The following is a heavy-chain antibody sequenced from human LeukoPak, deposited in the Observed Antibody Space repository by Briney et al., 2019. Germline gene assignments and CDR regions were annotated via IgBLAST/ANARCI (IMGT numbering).Heavy chain of an antibody. CDR3: ARVSSYYDSSGYVGY. J-gene: IGHJ4*02. D-gene: IGHD3-22*01. V-gene: IGHV4-38-2*02. CDR2: IYHSGST. Sequence: SETLSLTCTVSGYSISSGYYWGWIRPPPGKGLEWIGIIYHSGSTYYNPSLKSRVTISVDTSKNQFSLKLSSVTAADTAVYYCARVSSYYDSSGYVGYWGQGTLVTVSS. CDR1: GYSISSGYY.